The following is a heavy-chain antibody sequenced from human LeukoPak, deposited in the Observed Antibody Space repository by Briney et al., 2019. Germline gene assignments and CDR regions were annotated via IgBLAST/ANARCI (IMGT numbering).Heavy chain of an antibody. D-gene: IGHD3-9*01. CDR1: GFTFSSYG. CDR2: ISGSGGST. V-gene: IGHV3-23*01. CDR3: ARYYDIPRGCDY. Sequence: PGGSLRLSCAASGFTFSSYGMSWVRQAPGKGLEWVSAISGSGGSTYYADSVKGRFTISRDNSKNTLYLQMNSLRTEDTAVYYCARYYDIPRGCDYWGQGTLVTVSS. J-gene: IGHJ4*02.